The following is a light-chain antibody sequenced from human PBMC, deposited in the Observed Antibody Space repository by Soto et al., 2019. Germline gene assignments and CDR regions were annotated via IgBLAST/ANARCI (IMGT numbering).Light chain of an antibody. CDR2: DVS. CDR3: SAYTTSIAFYV. CDR1: SSDVAEYKY. J-gene: IGLJ1*01. V-gene: IGLV2-14*03. Sequence: QSALTQPASVSGSPGQSITISCTETSSDVAEYKYVSWYQQHPGRAPKLIIYDVSNRPSGVSNRFSGSKSGSTASLTISGLQAEEEADYYCSAYTTSIAFYVFGPGTKVNVL.